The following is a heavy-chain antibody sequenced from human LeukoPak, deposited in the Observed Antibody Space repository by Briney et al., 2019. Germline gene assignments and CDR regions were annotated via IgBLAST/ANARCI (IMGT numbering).Heavy chain of an antibody. CDR1: RFTFSRYS. J-gene: IGHJ5*02. CDR2: ISSSSSHI. Sequence: GGSLRLSCAASRFTFSRYSMNWVRQAPGKGLEWVSFISSSSSHIHYADSVKGRFTISRDNARNSLYLQMNSLRAEDAAVYYCARGTYYDLPNCFDPWGQGTLVTVSS. V-gene: IGHV3-21*01. CDR3: ARGTYYDLPNCFDP. D-gene: IGHD3-3*01.